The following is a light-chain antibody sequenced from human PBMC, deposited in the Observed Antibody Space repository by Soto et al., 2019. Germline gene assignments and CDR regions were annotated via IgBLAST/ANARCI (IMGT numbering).Light chain of an antibody. J-gene: IGLJ1*01. CDR3: SSYTSSSTLD. V-gene: IGLV2-14*01. CDR1: SSDVGGYNY. CDR2: DVS. Sequence: QSVLTQPASVSGSPGQSIPISCTGTSSDVGGYNYVSWYQQHPGKAPKLMIYDVSNRPSGVSNRFSGSKSGNTASLTISGLQAEDEADYYCSSYTSSSTLDFGTGTKVTVL.